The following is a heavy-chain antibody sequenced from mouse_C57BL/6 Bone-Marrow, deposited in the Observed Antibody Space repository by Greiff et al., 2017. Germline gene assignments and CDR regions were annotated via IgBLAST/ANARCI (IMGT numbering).Heavy chain of an antibody. CDR2: ISGGGGNT. CDR3: SRQVTTVLDTKYFDV. CDR1: GFTFSSYT. D-gene: IGHD1-1*01. J-gene: IGHJ1*03. Sequence: EVQLVESGGGLVKPGGSLKLSCAASGFTFSSYTMSWVRQTPEKRLQWVAAISGGGGNTYYPDSVKGRFTISRDNDKNILYLQMSSLRSEDTALYYCSRQVTTVLDTKYFDVWGTGTTVTVSS. V-gene: IGHV5-9*01.